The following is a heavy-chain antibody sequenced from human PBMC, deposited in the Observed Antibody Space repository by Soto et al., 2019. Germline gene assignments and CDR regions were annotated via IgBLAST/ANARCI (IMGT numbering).Heavy chain of an antibody. CDR1: GYTFISHD. V-gene: IGHV1-8*01. CDR2: MNPNNGNS. D-gene: IGHD5-18*01. CDR3: ARIQKGYFNYYSYYMDV. Sequence: ASVKVSCKASGYTFISHDINWVRQASGQGLEWMGWMNPNNGNSGFAQKFQGRVTMTRDTSINTAYMELSSLRSEDTAVYYCARIQKGYFNYYSYYMDVWGKGTTVTVSS. J-gene: IGHJ6*03.